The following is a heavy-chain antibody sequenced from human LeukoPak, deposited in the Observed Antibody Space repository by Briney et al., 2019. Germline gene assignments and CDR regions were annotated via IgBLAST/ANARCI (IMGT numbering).Heavy chain of an antibody. J-gene: IGHJ3*02. CDR2: IYHSGST. CDR1: GGSISSGGYS. CDR3: ARQYDSSGYRLAFDI. V-gene: IGHV4-30-2*01. Sequence: SQTLSLTCAVSGGSISSGGYSWSWIRQPPGKGLEWIGYIYHSGSTYYNPSLKSRVTISADRSKNQFSLKLSSVTAADTAVYYCARQYDSSGYRLAFDIWGQGTMVTVSS. D-gene: IGHD3-22*01.